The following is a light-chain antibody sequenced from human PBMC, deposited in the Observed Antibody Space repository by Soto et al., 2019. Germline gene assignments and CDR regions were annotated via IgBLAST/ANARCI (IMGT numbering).Light chain of an antibody. CDR2: EAS. Sequence: DIQMTQSPSSLSAAVGDRVTITCRARQTITSHLNWYQQKPGKAPNLLIYEASTLQSGVPSRFSGSEPMTDFTLTISSLQPEDLANYDCHQSYSTRFNFGQGTRLEIK. V-gene: IGKV1-39*01. CDR3: HQSYSTRFN. J-gene: IGKJ5*01. CDR1: QTITSH.